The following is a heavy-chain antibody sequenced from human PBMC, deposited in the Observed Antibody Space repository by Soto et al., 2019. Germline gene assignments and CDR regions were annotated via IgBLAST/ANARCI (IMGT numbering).Heavy chain of an antibody. CDR3: ARSPFERGVVGEYYFDY. V-gene: IGHV4-59*01. D-gene: IGHD3-3*01. J-gene: IGHJ4*02. Sequence: SETLSLTCTVSGGSISSYYWSWIRQPPGKGLEWIGYIYYSGSTNYNPSLKSRVTISADTSKNQFSLKLSSVTAADTAVYYCARSPFERGVVGEYYFDYWGQGTLVTVSS. CDR2: IYYSGST. CDR1: GGSISSYY.